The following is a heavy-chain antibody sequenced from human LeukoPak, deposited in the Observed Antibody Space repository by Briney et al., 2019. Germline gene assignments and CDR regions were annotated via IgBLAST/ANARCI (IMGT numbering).Heavy chain of an antibody. Sequence: GGSLRLSCAASGFTFSSYSMNWVRQAPGKGLEWVSSISSSSSYIYYADSVKGRFTISRDNAKNSLYLQMNSLRAEDTAVYYCARDPAGCSGGSCYSEAYYYYYGMDVWGQGATVTVSS. V-gene: IGHV3-21*01. D-gene: IGHD2-15*01. CDR1: GFTFSSYS. CDR3: ARDPAGCSGGSCYSEAYYYYYGMDV. J-gene: IGHJ6*02. CDR2: ISSSSSYI.